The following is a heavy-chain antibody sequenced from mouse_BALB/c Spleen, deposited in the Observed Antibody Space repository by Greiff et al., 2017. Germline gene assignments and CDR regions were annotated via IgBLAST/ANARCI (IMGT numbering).Heavy chain of an antibody. J-gene: IGHJ2*01. V-gene: IGHV1-9*01. CDR2: ILPGSGST. Sequence: VQLQQSGAELMKPWPSVTISCTATGFTFSSYWVEWVQQSPGHGLEWIGEILPGSGSTNNNEKFKGKATFTADTSTNTAYMQLSSLTPEDSAVYYCARYNYGNGNDYWGQGTTLTVSS. CDR1: GFTFSSYW. CDR3: ARYNYGNGNDY. D-gene: IGHD1-1*01.